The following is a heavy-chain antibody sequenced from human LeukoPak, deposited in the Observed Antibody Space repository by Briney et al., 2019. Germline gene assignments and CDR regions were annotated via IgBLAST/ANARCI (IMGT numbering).Heavy chain of an antibody. D-gene: IGHD3-22*01. Sequence: RGESLKISCKGSGYSFTSYWIGWVRQMPGKGLEWMGIIYPGDSDTRYSPSFQGQVTISADRSISTAYLQWSSLKASDTAMYYCARTSDSSGSDFDYWGQGTLVTVSS. CDR3: ARTSDSSGSDFDY. V-gene: IGHV5-51*01. CDR2: IYPGDSDT. CDR1: GYSFTSYW. J-gene: IGHJ4*02.